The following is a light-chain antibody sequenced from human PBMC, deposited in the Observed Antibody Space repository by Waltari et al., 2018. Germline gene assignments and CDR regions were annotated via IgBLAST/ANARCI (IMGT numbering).Light chain of an antibody. J-gene: IGKJ2*01. CDR3: QQYNNWPPYT. CDR2: GAS. V-gene: IGKV3-15*01. CDR1: QSVSSN. Sequence: EIVMTQSPATLSVSPGERATLSCRASQSVSSNLAWYQQKSGQAPRLLSYGASTRATGIPARFSGSGSGTEFTLTISSLQSEDFAVYYCQQYNNWPPYTFGQGTKLEIK.